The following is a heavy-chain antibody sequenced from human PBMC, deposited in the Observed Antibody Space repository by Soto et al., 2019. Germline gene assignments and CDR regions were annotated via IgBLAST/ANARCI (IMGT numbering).Heavy chain of an antibody. CDR3: ARGYARYFPTPFDY. Sequence: EVQLVESGGGLVKPGGSLRLSCAASGFTFSSYSMNWVRQAPGKGLEWVSSISSSSSYIYYADSVKGRFTISRDNAKNSLYLQMNSLRAEDTAVYYCARGYARYFPTPFDYWGQGTLVTVSS. V-gene: IGHV3-21*01. CDR2: ISSSSSYI. J-gene: IGHJ4*02. CDR1: GFTFSSYS. D-gene: IGHD3-16*01.